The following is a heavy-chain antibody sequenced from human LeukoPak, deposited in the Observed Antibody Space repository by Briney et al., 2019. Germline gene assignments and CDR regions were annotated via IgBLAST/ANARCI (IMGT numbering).Heavy chain of an antibody. Sequence: GASVKVSCKASGYTFTGYYMHWVRQAPGQGLEWMGWINPNSGGTNYAQKFQGRVTMTRDTSISTAYMELSRLRSDDTAVYYCARIAARHPYYFDYWGQGTLVTVSS. CDR1: GYTFTGYY. CDR2: INPNSGGT. D-gene: IGHD6-6*01. V-gene: IGHV1-2*02. CDR3: ARIAARHPYYFDY. J-gene: IGHJ4*02.